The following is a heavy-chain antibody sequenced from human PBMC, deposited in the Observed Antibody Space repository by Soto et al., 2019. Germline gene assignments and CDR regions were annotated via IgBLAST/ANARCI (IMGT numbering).Heavy chain of an antibody. D-gene: IGHD1-1*01. V-gene: IGHV1-24*01. J-gene: IGHJ4*02. CDR2: FDPDDGET. Sequence: AASVKVSCKVSGYTLTELSMHWVRQAPGKGLEWMGFFDPDDGETFFAQKFQGRVTLTEDTSSDTAYMELSSLRSEDTAVYFCATPGSGATLDYFDYWGQGTLVTVSS. CDR1: GYTLTELS. CDR3: ATPGSGATLDYFDY.